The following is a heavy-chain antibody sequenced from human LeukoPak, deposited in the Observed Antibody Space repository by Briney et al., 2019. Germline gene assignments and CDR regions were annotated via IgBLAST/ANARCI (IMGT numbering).Heavy chain of an antibody. Sequence: PGGSLRLSCAASGFTFSSYEMNWVRQAPGKGLEWVSYISSSGSTIYYADSVKGRFTISRDNAKNSLYLQMNSLRAEDTAVYYCASQVVVTAIPRSLYYYYMDVWGKGTTVTISS. D-gene: IGHD2-21*02. V-gene: IGHV3-48*03. CDR3: ASQVVVTAIPRSLYYYYMDV. J-gene: IGHJ6*03. CDR2: ISSSGSTI. CDR1: GFTFSSYE.